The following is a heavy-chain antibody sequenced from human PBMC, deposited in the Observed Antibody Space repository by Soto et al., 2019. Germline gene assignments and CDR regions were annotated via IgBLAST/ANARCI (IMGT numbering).Heavy chain of an antibody. CDR3: ARVGKYYYDSSGRSPIDI. D-gene: IGHD3-22*01. CDR2: IYYSGST. CDR1: GGSISSGGYY. J-gene: IGHJ3*02. Sequence: SETLSLTCTVSGGSISSGGYYWSWIRQHPGKGLEWIGYIYYSGSTYYNPSLKSRVTISVDTSKNHFSLKLSSVTAADTAVYYCARVGKYYYDSSGRSPIDIWGQGTMVTVSS. V-gene: IGHV4-31*03.